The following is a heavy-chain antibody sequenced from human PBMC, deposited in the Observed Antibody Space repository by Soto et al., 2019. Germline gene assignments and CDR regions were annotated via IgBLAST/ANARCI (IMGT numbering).Heavy chain of an antibody. CDR3: AKRGYSGYDLDY. V-gene: IGHV3-30*18. CDR1: GFTFSHYG. CDR2: LSSDGGNK. Sequence: QMQLVESGGGVVQPGRSLRLSCVASGFTFSHYGMHWVRQSPGKGLEWVATLSSDGGNKYHADSGKGRFTISRDNSKNMLYLKMNSLRVEDTALYYCAKRGYSGYDLDYWGQGTLVTVSS. D-gene: IGHD5-12*01. J-gene: IGHJ4*02.